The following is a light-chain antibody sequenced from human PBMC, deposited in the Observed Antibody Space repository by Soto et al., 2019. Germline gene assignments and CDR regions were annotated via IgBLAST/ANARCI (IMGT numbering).Light chain of an antibody. CDR3: QQRTSWPPWT. V-gene: IGKV3-11*01. J-gene: IGKJ1*01. Sequence: GLTQSPDTISLSPGERATLSCRASQSVAGNLAWYQQKPGQPPRLLIYGVSTRATGVPARFSGSGSGTDFTLTISSLEPEDFAVYYCQQRTSWPPWTFGQGTNVDNK. CDR2: GVS. CDR1: QSVAGN.